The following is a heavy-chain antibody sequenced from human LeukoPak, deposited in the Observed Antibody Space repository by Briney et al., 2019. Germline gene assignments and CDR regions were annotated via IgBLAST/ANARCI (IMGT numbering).Heavy chain of an antibody. Sequence: ASVTVSCKASGYTFTGFAMNWVRQAPGQGLEWMGWINTNTGHPTYAQGFTGRFVFSLGTSVRTAYLQITSLKAEDTALYYCAKEQTPYDFWSGYETYGMDVWGQGTTVTVSS. CDR1: GYTFTGFA. V-gene: IGHV7-4-1*02. J-gene: IGHJ6*02. D-gene: IGHD3-3*01. CDR3: AKEQTPYDFWSGYETYGMDV. CDR2: INTNTGHP.